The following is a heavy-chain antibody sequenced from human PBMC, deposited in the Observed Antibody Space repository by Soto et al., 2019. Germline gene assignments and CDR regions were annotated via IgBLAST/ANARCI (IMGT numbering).Heavy chain of an antibody. D-gene: IGHD3-22*01. CDR1: GYSFTCYW. CDR3: AATLYYYDSPS. J-gene: IGHJ4*02. V-gene: IGHV5-10-1*01. Sequence: PGESLKISCTGSGYSFTCYWISCVRQMPGKGLEWMGRIDPSDSYTNYSPSFQGHVTISVDKSISTAYLQWSSLKASDTAMYYCAATLYYYDSPSWAQGTLVTVSS. CDR2: IDPSDSYT.